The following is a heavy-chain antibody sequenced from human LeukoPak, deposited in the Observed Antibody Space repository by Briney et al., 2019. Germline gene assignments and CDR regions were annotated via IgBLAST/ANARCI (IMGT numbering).Heavy chain of an antibody. D-gene: IGHD3-10*02. CDR2: ISASGGSI. V-gene: IGHV3-11*04. CDR3: AELGITMIGGV. Sequence: GGSLRLSCTASGFIFSDYYMSWIRQAPGKGLEWISDISASGGSIYYADSVKGRFTISRDNAKNSLYLQMNGLRAEDTAVYYCAELGITMIGGVWGKGTTVTISS. J-gene: IGHJ6*04. CDR1: GFIFSDYY.